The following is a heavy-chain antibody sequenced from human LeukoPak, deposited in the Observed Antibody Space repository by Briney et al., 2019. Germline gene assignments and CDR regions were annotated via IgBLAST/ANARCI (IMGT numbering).Heavy chain of an antibody. CDR2: MNPNSGNT. CDR3: ARANYYGSGKKDLDY. D-gene: IGHD3-10*01. CDR1: GYTFTTYD. Sequence: GASVKVSCKASGYTFTTYDINWVRQATGQGLEWMGWMNPNSGNTGYAQKVQGRVTMTRNTSMSTDYMELNSLRSEDTAVYYCARANYYGSGKKDLDYWGQGTLVTVSS. J-gene: IGHJ4*02. V-gene: IGHV1-8*01.